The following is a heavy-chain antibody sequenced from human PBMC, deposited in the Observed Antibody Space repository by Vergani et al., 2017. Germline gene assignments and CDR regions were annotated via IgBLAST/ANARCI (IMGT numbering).Heavy chain of an antibody. J-gene: IGHJ4*02. CDR3: ARDRSSYVFDY. D-gene: IGHD6-13*01. Sequence: QVQLQESGPGLVKPSETLSLTCTVSGGSVSSGSYYWSWIRQPPGKGLEWIGYIYCSGSTNYNPSLKSRVTISVDTSKNQFSLKLSSVTAADTAVYYCARDRSSYVFDYWGQGTLVTVSS. V-gene: IGHV4-61*01. CDR1: GGSVSSGSYY. CDR2: IYCSGST.